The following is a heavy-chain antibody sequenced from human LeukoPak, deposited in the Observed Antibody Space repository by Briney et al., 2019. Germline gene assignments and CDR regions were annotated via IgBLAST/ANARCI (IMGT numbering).Heavy chain of an antibody. V-gene: IGHV4-59*08. Sequence: SETLSLTCTVSGGSISSYYWSWIRQPPGKGLEWIGYTYYSGSTNYNPSLKSRVTISVDTSKNQFSLKLSSVTAADTAVYYCARRGMTTSFDYWGQGTLVTVSS. J-gene: IGHJ4*02. CDR2: TYYSGST. CDR1: GGSISSYY. CDR3: ARRGMTTSFDY. D-gene: IGHD4-11*01.